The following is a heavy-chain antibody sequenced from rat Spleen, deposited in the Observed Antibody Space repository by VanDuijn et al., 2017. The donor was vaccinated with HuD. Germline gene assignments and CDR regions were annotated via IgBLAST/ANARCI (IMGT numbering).Heavy chain of an antibody. V-gene: IGHV5-46*01. CDR2: ISTSGGNT. CDR1: GFTFSSFP. J-gene: IGHJ2*01. Sequence: EVQLVESGGGLVQPGRSMKLSCAASGFTFSSFPMAWVRQAPSKGLEWVATISTSGGNTYYRDSVKGRFTISRDNAKRTLYLQMDRLRSEDTATYYCTTEGSYGSLFAYWGQGVMVTVSS. CDR3: TTEGSYGSLFAY. D-gene: IGHD1-3*01.